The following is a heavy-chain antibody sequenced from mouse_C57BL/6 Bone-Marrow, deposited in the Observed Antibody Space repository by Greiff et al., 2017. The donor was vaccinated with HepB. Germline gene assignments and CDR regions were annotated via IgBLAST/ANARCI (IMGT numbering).Heavy chain of an antibody. Sequence: EVKLVESGGDLVKPGGSLKLSCAASGFTFSSYGMSWVRQTPDKRLEWVATISSGGSYTYYPDSVKGRFTISRDNAKNTLYLQMSSLKSEDTAMYYCARLDYVSSWDWFAYWGQGTLVTVSA. CDR3: ARLDYVSSWDWFAY. CDR2: ISSGGSYT. J-gene: IGHJ3*01. V-gene: IGHV5-6*01. CDR1: GFTFSSYG. D-gene: IGHD1-1*01.